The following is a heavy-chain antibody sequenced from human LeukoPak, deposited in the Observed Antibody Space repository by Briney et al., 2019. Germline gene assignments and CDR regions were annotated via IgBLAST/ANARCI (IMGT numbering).Heavy chain of an antibody. CDR2: IISNSGDI. Sequence: PGGSLRLSCAASGFTFSSYSMNWVRQAPGKGLEWVSSIISNSGDIYYADSVKGRFTISKDNAKNSLYLQMNSLRAEDTAVYTCARDHSKHGDYPDDAIDVWGQGTMVTVAS. V-gene: IGHV3-21*01. J-gene: IGHJ3*01. CDR3: ARDHSKHGDYPDDAIDV. CDR1: GFTFSSYS. D-gene: IGHD4-17*01.